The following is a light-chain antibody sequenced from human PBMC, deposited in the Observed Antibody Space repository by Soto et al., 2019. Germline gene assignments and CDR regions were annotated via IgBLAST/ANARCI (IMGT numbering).Light chain of an antibody. CDR2: TAS. J-gene: IGKJ4*01. Sequence: DIPMTQSPSSLSASVGDRVTITCRASQSVSTYLNWYHQKPGEAPKLLIYTASSLQSGVPSRFSGSGSGTEFTLTISSLQPEDFATYYCQQSYSDPTFGGGTKVEIK. CDR3: QQSYSDPT. CDR1: QSVSTY. V-gene: IGKV1-39*01.